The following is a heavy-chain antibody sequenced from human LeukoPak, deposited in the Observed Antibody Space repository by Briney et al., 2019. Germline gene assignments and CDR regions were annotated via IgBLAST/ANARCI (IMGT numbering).Heavy chain of an antibody. CDR1: GFTFSNYG. D-gene: IGHD7-27*01. V-gene: IGHV3-30*03. CDR2: MSYDGSNE. CDR3: ARKFLTGRLIDY. Sequence: GGSLRLPCAASGFTFSNYGMHWVRQAPGKGLEWVAVMSYDGSNEYYADSVKGRFAISRDTSKNTLYLQMNGLRAEDTALYYCARKFLTGRLIDYWGQGTLVTVSS. J-gene: IGHJ4*02.